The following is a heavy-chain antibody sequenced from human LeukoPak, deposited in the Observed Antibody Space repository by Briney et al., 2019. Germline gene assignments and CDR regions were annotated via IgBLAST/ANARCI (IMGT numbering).Heavy chain of an antibody. CDR1: GFTFSIYS. D-gene: IGHD6-19*01. V-gene: IGHV3-21*01. CDR3: ASEETTNGGWTPNY. J-gene: IGHJ4*02. CDR2: ISGSGSYI. Sequence: GGSLRLSCAASGFTFSIYSTNWVRQAPGKGLEWVSSISGSGSYIYYADSVKGRFTISRDNARNSLYLQMNSLSPEDTAVYYCASEETTNGGWTPNYWGQGTLVAVSS.